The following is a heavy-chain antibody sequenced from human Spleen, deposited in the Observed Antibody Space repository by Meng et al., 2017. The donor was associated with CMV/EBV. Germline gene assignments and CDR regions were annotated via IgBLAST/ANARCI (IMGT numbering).Heavy chain of an antibody. CDR3: TRDYRYYDTSDYWPYYFDY. Sequence: GGSLRLSCTASGFTFGDYAMSWVRQAPGKGLEWVGFIRSKAHGGTTEYAASVKGRFAISRDDSRTIAYLQMNSLKTEDTAVYYCTRDYRYYDTSDYWPYYFDYWGQRTLVTVSS. CDR1: GFTFGDYA. CDR2: IRSKAHGGTT. D-gene: IGHD3-22*01. V-gene: IGHV3-49*04. J-gene: IGHJ4*02.